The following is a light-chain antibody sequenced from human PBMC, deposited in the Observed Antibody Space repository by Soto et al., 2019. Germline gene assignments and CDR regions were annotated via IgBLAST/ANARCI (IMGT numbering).Light chain of an antibody. J-gene: IGKJ1*01. CDR1: QSIASY. CDR3: QQSYSIPWT. V-gene: IGKV1-39*01. CDR2: ATS. Sequence: DIQLTPSPSSLSASVGDRGTITCRASQSIASYLNWYQQKPGKAPKLLIYATSSLQTGVPSRFSGSGYGTDFTLTVTNLQPEDFATYYCQQSYSIPWTFGQGTKVDIK.